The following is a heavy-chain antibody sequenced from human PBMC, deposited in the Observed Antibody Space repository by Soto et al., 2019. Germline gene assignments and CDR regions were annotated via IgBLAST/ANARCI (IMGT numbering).Heavy chain of an antibody. CDR2: IFSNDEK. Sequence: QVTLKESGPVVVRPTETLTLTCTVSGFSLSNAKMGVSWIRQPPGKALESLAHIFSNDEKSYSTPPPNRPTISADTSKSQVVLTMTNTDPADTATYYWARRRSVWFLVDAWGEGTLGTVSS. CDR1: GFSLSNAKMG. CDR3: ARRRSVWFLVDA. D-gene: IGHD6-19*01. J-gene: IGHJ5*02. V-gene: IGHV2-26*01.